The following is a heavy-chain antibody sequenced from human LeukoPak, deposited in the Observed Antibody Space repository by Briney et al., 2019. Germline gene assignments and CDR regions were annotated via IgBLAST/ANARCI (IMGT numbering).Heavy chain of an antibody. CDR2: INHSGST. V-gene: IGHV4-34*01. CDR1: GGSFSGYY. Sequence: PSETLSLTCAVYGGSFSGYYWSWIRQPPGKGLEWIGEINHSGSTNYNPSLKSRVTISVDTSKNQFSLKLSSVTAADTAVYYCARGPRITMVRGVIIPNWFDPWGQGILVTVSS. D-gene: IGHD3-10*01. CDR3: ARGPRITMVRGVIIPNWFDP. J-gene: IGHJ5*02.